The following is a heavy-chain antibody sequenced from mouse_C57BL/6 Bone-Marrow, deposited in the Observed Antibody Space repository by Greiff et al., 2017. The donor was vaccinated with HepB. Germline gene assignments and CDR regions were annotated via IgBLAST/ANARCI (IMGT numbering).Heavy chain of an antibody. CDR1: GFSLTSYG. CDR2: IWSGGST. V-gene: IGHV2-2*01. D-gene: IGHD1-1*01. Sequence: QVQLKESGPGLVQPSQSLSITCTVSGFSLTSYGVHWVRQSPGKGLEWLGVIWSGGSTDYNAAFISRLSISKDNSKSQVFFKMNSLQADDTAIYYCAPHYYGRKDWFAYWGQGTLVTVSA. J-gene: IGHJ3*01. CDR3: APHYYGRKDWFAY.